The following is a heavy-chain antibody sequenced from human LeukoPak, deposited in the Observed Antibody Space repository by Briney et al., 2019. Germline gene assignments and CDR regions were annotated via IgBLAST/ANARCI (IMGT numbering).Heavy chain of an antibody. CDR3: ARVVGSWSIGVDC. J-gene: IGHJ4*02. Sequence: PGGSLRLSCAASGFAFSTYWMHWVRQAPGKGLVWVSRIKSDGSSTTYADFVKGRFTVSRDNAKSKLYLEMSSLRAEDTATYFCARVVGSWSIGVDCWGQGTLVTVSS. D-gene: IGHD1-26*01. CDR1: GFAFSTYW. V-gene: IGHV3-74*03. CDR2: IKSDGSST.